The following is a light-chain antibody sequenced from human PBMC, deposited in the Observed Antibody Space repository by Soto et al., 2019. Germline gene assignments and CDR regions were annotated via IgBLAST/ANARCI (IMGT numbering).Light chain of an antibody. CDR3: QQSYSIPYT. Sequence: DIQMTQSPPSLSASVGDRVTITCRSSQSISTYLNWYQQSPGKAPKLLIYAASNLQSGVPSRFSGSGSGTYFTLTINSLQPEDSATYYCQQSYSIPYTFGQGTKLEIK. J-gene: IGKJ2*01. CDR1: QSISTY. CDR2: AAS. V-gene: IGKV1-39*01.